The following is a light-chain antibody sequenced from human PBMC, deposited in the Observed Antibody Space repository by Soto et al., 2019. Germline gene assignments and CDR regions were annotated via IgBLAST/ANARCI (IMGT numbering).Light chain of an antibody. CDR3: QQYVDSQWT. Sequence: DIVLTQSPGTLYLSPGERATLSCRASQIVSSSYLAWYQQRPGQAPRLLIYGASSRATGIPDRFSGSGSGTDFTLTISRLEPEDFAVYYCQQYVDSQWTFGQGTKVDIK. V-gene: IGKV3-20*01. J-gene: IGKJ1*01. CDR1: QIVSSSY. CDR2: GAS.